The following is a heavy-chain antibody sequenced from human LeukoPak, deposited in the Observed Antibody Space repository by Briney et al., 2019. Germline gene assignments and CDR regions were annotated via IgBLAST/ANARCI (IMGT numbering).Heavy chain of an antibody. CDR1: GYSLTSYW. Sequence: GESLKISCKASGYSLTSYWIGWVRQMSGKGLEWMGIIYPADSDTSYSPSFQGQVTISADKSISTAYLQWSSLKASDTAVYYCARQGFYGDYYFDYWGQGTLVTVSS. CDR3: ARQGFYGDYYFDY. J-gene: IGHJ4*02. V-gene: IGHV5-51*01. CDR2: IYPADSDT. D-gene: IGHD4-17*01.